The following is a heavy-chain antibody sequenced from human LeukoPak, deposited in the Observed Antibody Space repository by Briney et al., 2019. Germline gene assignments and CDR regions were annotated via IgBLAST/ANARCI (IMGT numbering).Heavy chain of an antibody. CDR3: ARVRLLAARPGYDY. Sequence: SETLSLTCTVSGYSISSGYYWGWIRQPPGKGLEWIGSIYHSGSTYYNPSLKSRVTISVDTSKNQFSLKLSSVTAADTAVYYCARVRLLAARPGYDYWGQGALVTVSS. D-gene: IGHD6-6*01. V-gene: IGHV4-38-2*02. CDR2: IYHSGST. J-gene: IGHJ4*02. CDR1: GYSISSGYY.